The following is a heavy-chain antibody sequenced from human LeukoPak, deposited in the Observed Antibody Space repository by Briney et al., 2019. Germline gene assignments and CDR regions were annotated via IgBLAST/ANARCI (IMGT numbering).Heavy chain of an antibody. CDR3: ARGVTSVQSFWYFDL. CDR1: GDSIRGYY. D-gene: IGHD4-11*01. Sequence: PSETLSLTCSVSGDSIRGYYWTWIRQPAGKGLEWIGRIYTSGSTDYKPSLKSRVTMSVDASKEWFSLKMTSLTAADTAVYYCARGVTSVQSFWYFDLWGRGTLVTVSS. CDR2: IYTSGST. V-gene: IGHV4-4*07. J-gene: IGHJ2*01.